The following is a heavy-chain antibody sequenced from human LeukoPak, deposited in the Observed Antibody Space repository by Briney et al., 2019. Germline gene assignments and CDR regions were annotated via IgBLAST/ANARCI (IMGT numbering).Heavy chain of an antibody. CDR1: GGSISSYY. J-gene: IGHJ4*02. CDR3: ARGFGIAATY. V-gene: IGHV4-59*08. Sequence: SETLSLTCTVSGGSISSYYWSWIRQPPGKGLEWIGYIYYSGSTYYNPSLKSRVTISVDTSKNQFSLKLSSVTAADTAVYYCARGFGIAATYWGQGTLVTVSS. D-gene: IGHD6-13*01. CDR2: IYYSGST.